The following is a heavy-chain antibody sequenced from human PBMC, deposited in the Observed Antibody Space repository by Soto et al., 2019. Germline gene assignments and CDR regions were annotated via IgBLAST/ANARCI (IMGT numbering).Heavy chain of an antibody. CDR3: ARGVAVAGNWFDP. CDR2: MNPNSGNT. V-gene: IGHV1-8*01. CDR1: GYTFTSYD. Sequence: ASVKVSFKASGYTFTSYDINWVRQATGQGLEWMGWMNPNSGNTGYAQKFQGRVTMTRNTSISTAYMELSSLRSEDTAVYYCARGVAVAGNWFDPWGQGTLVTVSS. J-gene: IGHJ5*02. D-gene: IGHD6-19*01.